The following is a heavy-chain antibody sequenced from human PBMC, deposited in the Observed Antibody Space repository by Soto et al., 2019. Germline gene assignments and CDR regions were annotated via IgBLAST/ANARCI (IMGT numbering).Heavy chain of an antibody. D-gene: IGHD5-18*01. CDR2: ITGSGGNT. CDR3: AKVSRGYSLLFDY. V-gene: IGHV3-23*01. J-gene: IGHJ4*02. Sequence: EVQLLESGGDLVQPGGSLRLSCSASGFTFSTYAMSWVRQAPGKGLEWVSAITGSGGNTYYADSVKGRFTISRDNSKNPLYLQMHSLRAEDTAGYYCAKVSRGYSLLFDYWGQRTLVTVSS. CDR1: GFTFSTYA.